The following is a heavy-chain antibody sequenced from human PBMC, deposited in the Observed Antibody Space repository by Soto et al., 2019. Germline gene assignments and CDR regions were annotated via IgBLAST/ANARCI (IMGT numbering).Heavy chain of an antibody. D-gene: IGHD5-12*01. Sequence: QVQLQESGPGLVKPSQTLSLTCTVSGGSISSGGYYWSWIRQHPGKGLEWIGYIYYSGSTYYNPSLESRVTISVDTSKNQFSLKLSSVTAADTAVYYCARDGRVATDLVLYGMDVWGQGTTVTVSS. CDR2: IYYSGST. J-gene: IGHJ6*02. V-gene: IGHV4-31*03. CDR1: GGSISSGGYY. CDR3: ARDGRVATDLVLYGMDV.